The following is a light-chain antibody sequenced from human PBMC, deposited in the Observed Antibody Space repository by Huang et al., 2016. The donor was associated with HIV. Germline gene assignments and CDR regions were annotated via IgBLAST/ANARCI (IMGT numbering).Light chain of an antibody. CDR3: QQRSNWRIT. CDR1: QSVSSY. V-gene: IGKV3-11*01. J-gene: IGKJ4*01. CDR2: DAS. Sequence: EIVLTQSPATLSLSRGERATLSCRASQSVSSYLAWYQQKPGQAPRLLIYDASNRATGIPARFSGSGSGTDFTLTISSLEPEDFAVYYCQQRSNWRITFGGGTKVEIK.